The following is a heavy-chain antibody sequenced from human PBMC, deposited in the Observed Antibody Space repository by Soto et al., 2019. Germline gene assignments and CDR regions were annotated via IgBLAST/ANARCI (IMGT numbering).Heavy chain of an antibody. D-gene: IGHD6-6*01. CDR3: AGGIAARPLVY. CDR2: IYHSGST. V-gene: IGHV4-30-2*01. Sequence: QLQLQESGSGLVKPSQTLSLTCAVSGGSISSGGYSWSWIRQPPGQGLEWIGYIYHSGSTYYNPSLKSRVTISVDRSKNQFSLRLVSVSAADTAVYYCAGGIAARPLVYWGQGTLVTVSS. CDR1: GGSISSGGYS. J-gene: IGHJ4*02.